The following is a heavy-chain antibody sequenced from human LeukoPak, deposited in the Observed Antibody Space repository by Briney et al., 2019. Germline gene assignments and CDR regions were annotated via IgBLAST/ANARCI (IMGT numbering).Heavy chain of an antibody. D-gene: IGHD3-10*01. J-gene: IGHJ3*02. CDR1: GYTFTKYG. Sequence: ASVKVSCKASGYTFTKYGISWVRQAPGQGLEWMGWISGYNNDINYAQNLQGGVTMTTDTSTSTAYMELRSLKSDDTAVYYCARQSRAGSLSGGDAFDIWGQGTKVTVSS. CDR2: ISGYNNDI. CDR3: ARQSRAGSLSGGDAFDI. V-gene: IGHV1-18*01.